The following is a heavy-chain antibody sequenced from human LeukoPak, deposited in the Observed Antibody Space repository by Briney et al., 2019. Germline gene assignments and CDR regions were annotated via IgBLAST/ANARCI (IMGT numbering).Heavy chain of an antibody. CDR1: GGSISSGGYS. CDR2: IYHSGST. J-gene: IGHJ4*02. CDR3: ARDKEGYSSLPFDY. Sequence: PSQTLSLTCAVSGGSISSGGYSWSWIRQPPGKGLEWIGSIYHSGSTYYNPSLKSRVTISVDTSKNQFSLKLSSVTAADTAVYYCARDKEGYSSLPFDYWGQGTLVTVSS. V-gene: IGHV4-30-2*03. D-gene: IGHD6-13*01.